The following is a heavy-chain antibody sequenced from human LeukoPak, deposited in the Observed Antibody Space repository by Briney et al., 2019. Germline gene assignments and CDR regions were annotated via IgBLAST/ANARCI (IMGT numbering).Heavy chain of an antibody. CDR1: GFTFSSYA. J-gene: IGHJ6*03. V-gene: IGHV3-23*01. CDR2: ISGSGGST. Sequence: GGSLRLSCAASGFTFSSYAMSWVRQAPGKGLEWVSAISGSGGSTYYADSVKGRFTIARENYKNTLYLQMNSLRAEDTAVYYCAKEEQQLVPIYYYYYMDVWGKGTTVTVSS. CDR3: AKEEQQLVPIYYYYYMDV. D-gene: IGHD6-13*01.